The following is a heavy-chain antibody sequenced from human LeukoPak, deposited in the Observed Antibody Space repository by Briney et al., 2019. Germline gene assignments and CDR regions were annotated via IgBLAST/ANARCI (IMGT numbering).Heavy chain of an antibody. V-gene: IGHV1-18*01. D-gene: IGHD3-9*01. CDR3: ARVPVLRYFDWLLSRRGGPYYFDY. J-gene: IGHJ4*02. CDR2: TSAYNGNT. Sequence: ASVKVSCKPSGYTFTSSGISWVRQGPGEGLGWMGCTSAYNGNTNYAQKLQGTVTMTTDTSTSTGYMELRSLRSDDTAVYYCARVPVLRYFDWLLSRRGGPYYFDYWGQGTLVTVSS. CDR1: GYTFTSSG.